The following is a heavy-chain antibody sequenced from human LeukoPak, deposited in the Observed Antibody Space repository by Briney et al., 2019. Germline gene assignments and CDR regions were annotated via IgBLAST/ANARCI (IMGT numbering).Heavy chain of an antibody. CDR3: AKSGYSSSWSNAAVYNWFDP. D-gene: IGHD6-13*01. CDR1: GFTFSSYE. J-gene: IGHJ5*02. V-gene: IGHV3-23*01. CDR2: ISGSGGST. Sequence: GGSLRLSCAASGFTFSSYEMNWVRQAPGKGLEWVSVISGSGGSTYYADSVKGRFTISRDNSKNTLYLQMNSLRAEDTAVYYCAKSGYSSSWSNAAVYNWFDPWGQGTLITVSS.